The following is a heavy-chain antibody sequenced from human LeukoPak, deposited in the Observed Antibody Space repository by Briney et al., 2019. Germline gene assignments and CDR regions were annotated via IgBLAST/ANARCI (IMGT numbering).Heavy chain of an antibody. V-gene: IGHV3-48*03. D-gene: IGHD6-19*01. J-gene: IGHJ3*02. CDR1: GFTFSSYE. CDR2: ISSSGSTI. CDR3: ARDSSGWSHDAFDT. Sequence: PGGSLRLSCAASGFTFSSYEMNWVRQAPGKGLEWVSYISSSGSTIYYTDSVEGRVTISRDNAKNSLYLQMNSLRAEDTAIYYCARDSSGWSHDAFDTWGQGTMVTVSS.